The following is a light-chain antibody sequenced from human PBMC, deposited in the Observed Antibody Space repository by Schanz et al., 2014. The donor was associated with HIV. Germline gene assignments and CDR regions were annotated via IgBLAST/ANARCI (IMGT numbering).Light chain of an antibody. Sequence: EIVMTQSSVTLSVSPGERATVSCRASQSVSNSYLAWYQQKPGQAPRLLIYGASSRATGIPDRFSGSGSGTDFTLTISRLEPEDFAVYYCQQYGSSPPITFGQGTRLEI. V-gene: IGKV3-20*01. J-gene: IGKJ5*01. CDR1: QSVSNSY. CDR2: GAS. CDR3: QQYGSSPPIT.